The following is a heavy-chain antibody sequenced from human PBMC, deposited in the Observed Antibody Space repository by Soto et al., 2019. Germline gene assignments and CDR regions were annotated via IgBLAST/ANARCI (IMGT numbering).Heavy chain of an antibody. J-gene: IGHJ6*02. D-gene: IGHD3-10*01. Sequence: GGSLRLSCAASGFTFSSYGMHWVRQAPGKGLEWVAVISYDGSNKYYADSVKGRFTISRDNSKNTLYLQMNSLRAEDTAVYYCANGDXVLWFGELLPPYYGMDVWGQGTTVTVSS. V-gene: IGHV3-30*18. CDR1: GFTFSSYG. CDR2: ISYDGSNK. CDR3: ANGDXVLWFGELLPPYYGMDV.